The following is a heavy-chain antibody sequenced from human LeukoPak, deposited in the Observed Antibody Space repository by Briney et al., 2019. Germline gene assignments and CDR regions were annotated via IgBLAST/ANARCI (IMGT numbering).Heavy chain of an antibody. CDR1: GRYW. CDR2: INSDGSWT. CDR3: VSFYETY. Sequence: GGSLRLSCAASGRYWMHWVRQAPGKGLVWVSHINSDGSWTSYADSVKGRFTISKDNAKNTVYLQMSNLRVEDTAVYYCVSFYETYWGRGTLVTVSS. V-gene: IGHV3-74*01. J-gene: IGHJ4*02. D-gene: IGHD2/OR15-2a*01.